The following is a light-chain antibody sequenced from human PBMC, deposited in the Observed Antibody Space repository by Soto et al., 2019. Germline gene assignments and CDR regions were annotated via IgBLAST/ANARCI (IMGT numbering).Light chain of an antibody. CDR3: QQYRDTIT. CDR2: GAS. V-gene: IGKV4-1*01. J-gene: IGKJ5*01. CDR1: QSVIDTSNNRNS. Sequence: DIVMTQSPDSLAVSLGERATINCKSSQSVIDTSNNRNSLAWYQQKPGQPPKLLFYGASTRGSGVPGRFSGSGSGTDFSLTISSLQAEDVAVYNCQQYRDTITFGQGTRLELK.